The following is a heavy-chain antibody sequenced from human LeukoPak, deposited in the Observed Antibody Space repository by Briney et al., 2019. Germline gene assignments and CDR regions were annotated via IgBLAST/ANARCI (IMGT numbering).Heavy chain of an antibody. CDR1: GYTFTSYG. V-gene: IGHV1-8*01. D-gene: IGHD2-2*01. Sequence: ASVKVSCKASGYTFTSYGINWVRQATGQGLEWMGWMNPNSGNTGYAQKFQGRVTMTRNTSISTAYMELSSLRSEDTAVYYCARGVRVVPAASRYYYMDVWGKGTTVTVSS. J-gene: IGHJ6*03. CDR3: ARGVRVVPAASRYYYMDV. CDR2: MNPNSGNT.